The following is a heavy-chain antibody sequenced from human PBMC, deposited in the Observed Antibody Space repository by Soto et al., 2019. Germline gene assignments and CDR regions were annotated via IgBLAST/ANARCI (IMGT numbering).Heavy chain of an antibody. Sequence: QVQLVESGGGVVQPGRSLRLSCAASGFTFSSYGMHWVRQAPGKGLEWVAVIWYDGSNKYYADSVKGRFTISRDNSKNTLYLQMNSLRAEDTAVYYCARDGDSGYDYHYYYYGMDVWGQGTTVTVSS. CDR1: GFTFSSYG. V-gene: IGHV3-33*01. J-gene: IGHJ6*02. D-gene: IGHD5-12*01. CDR3: ARDGDSGYDYHYYYYGMDV. CDR2: IWYDGSNK.